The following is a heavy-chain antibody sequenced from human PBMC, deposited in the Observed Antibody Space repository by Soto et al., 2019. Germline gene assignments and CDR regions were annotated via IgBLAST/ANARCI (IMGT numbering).Heavy chain of an antibody. J-gene: IGHJ5*02. CDR2: ISGYDGDT. V-gene: IGHV1-18*01. CDR3: ARAGAVAGSGVGWLDP. Sequence: QVQLVQSGGEVKPGAPVKVSCKASGYTFSSFGISWVRQAPGQGLEWMGWISGYDGDTKYAKKFQGRVTMTIDTSTSTAHMEMSLKSDDTAVYYCARAGAVAGSGVGWLDPWGQGTLVPVSS. D-gene: IGHD6-19*01. CDR1: GYTFSSFG.